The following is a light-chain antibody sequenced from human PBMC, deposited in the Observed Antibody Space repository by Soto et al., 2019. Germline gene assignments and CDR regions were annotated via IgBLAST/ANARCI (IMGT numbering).Light chain of an antibody. Sequence: DIQMPQSPSTLSAFVGDRVTITCRASQSINSWLAWYQQKPGKAPNLLIYKASTLESGVPSRFSGSGSGTEFTLTISSVQPDDCATYYCQQYKSYPLTLGGWTKVDIK. CDR1: QSINSW. V-gene: IGKV1-5*03. J-gene: IGKJ4*01. CDR3: QQYKSYPLT. CDR2: KAS.